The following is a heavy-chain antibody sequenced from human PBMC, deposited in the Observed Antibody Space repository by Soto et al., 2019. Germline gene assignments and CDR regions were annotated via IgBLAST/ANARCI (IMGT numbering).Heavy chain of an antibody. Sequence: SETLSLTCTVSGGSISSYYWSWIRQPPGKGLEWIGYIYYSGSTNYNPSLKSRVTISVDTSKNQFSLKLSSVTAADTAVYYCAGLGYGYHDYWGQGTLVTVSS. D-gene: IGHD5-18*01. J-gene: IGHJ4*02. V-gene: IGHV4-59*01. CDR1: GGSISSYY. CDR3: AGLGYGYHDY. CDR2: IYYSGST.